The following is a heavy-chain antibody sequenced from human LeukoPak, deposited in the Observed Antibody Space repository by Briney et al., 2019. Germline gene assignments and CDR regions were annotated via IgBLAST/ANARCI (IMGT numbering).Heavy chain of an antibody. D-gene: IGHD2-2*01. CDR1: GFTFSSYA. CDR3: AKDHCSSTTCYDLFDP. CDR2: ISYDGSNK. V-gene: IGHV3-30-3*01. Sequence: GGSLRLSCAASGFTFSSYAMHWIRQAPGKGLEWVAVISYDGSNKYYADSVKGRFTISRDNSKNTLYLEMNSLRSEDRAVYHCAKDHCSSTTCYDLFDPWGQGTLVTVSS. J-gene: IGHJ5*02.